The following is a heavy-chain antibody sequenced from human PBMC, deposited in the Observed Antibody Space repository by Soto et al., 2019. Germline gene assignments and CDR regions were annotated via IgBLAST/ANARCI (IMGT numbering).Heavy chain of an antibody. D-gene: IGHD1-26*01. J-gene: IGHJ4*02. V-gene: IGHV3-15*01. CDR3: AASAVGATFDF. CDR1: GFTFTNAW. Sequence: ESGGGLVKPGGSLRLSCAASGFTFTNAWMNWVRQAPGKGLEWVGRIKSRVDGGATDYAVPVKGRFTISRDDSENTVYLQMTSLKTEDTAVYYCAASAVGATFDFWGQGTLVTVSS. CDR2: IKSRVDGGAT.